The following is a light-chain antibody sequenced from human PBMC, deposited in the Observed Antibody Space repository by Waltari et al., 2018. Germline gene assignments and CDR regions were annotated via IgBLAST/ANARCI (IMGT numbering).Light chain of an antibody. Sequence: DIVMTQSPDSLAVSLGERATINCKSSRTVLYDSNNKNYLAWYQQKPGQPPNLLIYWASTRKSGVPDRFSGSWSGTDFTLTISTLQAEDVAVYYCHQYYNTPYSYGQGTKLEIK. V-gene: IGKV4-1*01. CDR3: HQYYNTPYS. CDR2: WAS. CDR1: RTVLYDSNNKNY. J-gene: IGKJ2*03.